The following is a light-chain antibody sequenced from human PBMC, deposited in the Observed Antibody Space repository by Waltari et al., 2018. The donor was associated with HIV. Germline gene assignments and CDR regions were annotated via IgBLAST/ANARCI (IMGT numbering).Light chain of an antibody. CDR1: SVRSSY. CDR3: NSRDSSGHWF. V-gene: IGLV3-19*01. Sequence: SSALAQDPAVSVALGQTVRITCHGDSVRSSYASWYQQHPGQAPVLVVYGENNRPSGIPDRFSGSSSGNTASLTIAGAQAEDEADYYCNSRDSSGHWFFGGGTKVTVL. CDR2: GEN. J-gene: IGLJ3*02.